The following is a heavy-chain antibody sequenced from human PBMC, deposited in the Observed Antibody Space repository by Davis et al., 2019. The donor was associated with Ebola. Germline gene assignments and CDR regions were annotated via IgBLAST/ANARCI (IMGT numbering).Heavy chain of an antibody. D-gene: IGHD3-16*02. CDR2: IIPIFGTA. V-gene: IGHV1-69*06. Sequence: SVKVSCKASGGTFSSYAISWVRQAPGQGLEWMGGIIPIFGTANYAQRFQGRVTITADKSTSTAYMELSSLRSEDTAVYYCARGDYIWGSYRHLDYWGQGTLVTVSS. CDR3: ARGDYIWGSYRHLDY. CDR1: GGTFSSYA. J-gene: IGHJ4*02.